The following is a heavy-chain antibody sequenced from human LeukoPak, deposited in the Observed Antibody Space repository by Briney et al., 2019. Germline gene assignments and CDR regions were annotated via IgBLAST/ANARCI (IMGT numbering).Heavy chain of an antibody. CDR2: MSSSSSAI. CDR1: GFTFSSYG. Sequence: GGSLRLSCAASGFTFSSYGMHWVRQAPGKGLEWISYMSSSSSAIYYADSVKGRFTISRDNAKKSLYLQVNSLRAEDTAVYYCARLSGNYYVDYWGQGTLVTVSS. J-gene: IGHJ4*02. D-gene: IGHD1-26*01. CDR3: ARLSGNYYVDY. V-gene: IGHV3-48*01.